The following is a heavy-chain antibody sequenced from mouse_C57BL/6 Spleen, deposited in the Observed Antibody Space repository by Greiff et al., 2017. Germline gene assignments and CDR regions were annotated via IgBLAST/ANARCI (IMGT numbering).Heavy chain of an antibody. CDR3: ARLGGTGDFDV. V-gene: IGHV5-12*01. Sequence: EVQGVESGGGLVQPGGSLKLSCAASGFTFSDYYMYWVRQTPEKRLEWVAYLSNGGGSTYYPDTVKGRFTISRDNAKNTLYLQMSRLKSEDTAMYYCARLGGTGDFDVWGTGTTVTVSS. CDR1: GFTFSDYY. J-gene: IGHJ1*03. D-gene: IGHD4-1*01. CDR2: LSNGGGST.